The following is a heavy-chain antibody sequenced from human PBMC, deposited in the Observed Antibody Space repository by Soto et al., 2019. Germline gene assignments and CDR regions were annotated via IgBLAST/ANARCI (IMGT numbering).Heavy chain of an antibody. CDR3: ARGRAGVRTIFGPRSIMFDP. CDR2: INHSGST. D-gene: IGHD3-3*01. J-gene: IGHJ5*02. V-gene: IGHV4-34*01. CDR1: GGSFSGDY. Sequence: SETLSLTCAVYGGSFSGDYWSWIRQPPGKGLEWIGEINHSGSTNYNPSLKSRVTISVDTSKNQFSLKLRSVTAADTAVYYCARGRAGVRTIFGPRSIMFDPWGQGTLVTVSS.